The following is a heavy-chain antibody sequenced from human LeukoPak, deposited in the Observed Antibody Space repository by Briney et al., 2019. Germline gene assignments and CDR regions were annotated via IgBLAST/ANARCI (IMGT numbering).Heavy chain of an antibody. J-gene: IGHJ3*02. D-gene: IGHD5-18*01. CDR3: AKDSNADTAMVTDEAFDI. CDR2: ISGSGGST. V-gene: IGHV3-23*01. CDR1: RFTFSSYS. Sequence: PGGSLRLSCAASRFTFSSYSMNWVRQAPGKGLEWVSAISGSGGSTYYADSVKGRFTISRDNSKNTLYLQMNSLRAEDTAVYYCAKDSNADTAMVTDEAFDIWGQGTMVTVSS.